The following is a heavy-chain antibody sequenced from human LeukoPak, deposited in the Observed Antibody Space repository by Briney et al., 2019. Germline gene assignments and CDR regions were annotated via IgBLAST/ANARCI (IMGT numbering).Heavy chain of an antibody. CDR3: ASFRSSIAAHDY. CDR1: GFTFSSYA. J-gene: IGHJ4*02. Sequence: GGSLRLSCGASGFTFSSYAMSWVRQAPGKGPEWVSGISGSGGSTYYADSVKGRFTISRDNSKNTLYLQMNSLRAEDTAVYYCASFRSSIAAHDYWGQGTLVTVSS. V-gene: IGHV3-23*01. CDR2: ISGSGGST. D-gene: IGHD6-6*01.